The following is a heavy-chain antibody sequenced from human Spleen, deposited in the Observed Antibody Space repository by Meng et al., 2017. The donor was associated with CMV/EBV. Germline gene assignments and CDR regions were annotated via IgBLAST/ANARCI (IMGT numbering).Heavy chain of an antibody. CDR1: GFTFSSYD. D-gene: IGHD3-22*01. CDR3: ARGRYYYDSSGYLEDAFDI. CDR2: IGTAGDT. V-gene: IGHV3-13*01. J-gene: IGHJ3*02. Sequence: GGSLRLSCAASGFTFSSYDMHWVRQATGKGLEWVSAIGTAGDTYYPGSVKGRFTISRENAKNSLYLQMNSLRAGDTAVYYCARGRYYYDSSGYLEDAFDIWGQGTMVTVSS.